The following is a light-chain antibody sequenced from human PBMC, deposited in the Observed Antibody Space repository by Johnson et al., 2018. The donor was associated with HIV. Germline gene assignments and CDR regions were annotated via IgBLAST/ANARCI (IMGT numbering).Light chain of an antibody. Sequence: SVLTQPPSVSAAPGQKVTISCSGSSSNIGNNYVSWYQVLPGTAPKLLIYENNKRPSGIPDRFSGSKSGTSATLGITGLQTGDEADYYCGTWDSSLSSYVFGTGTKVTVL. CDR1: SSNIGNNY. CDR3: GTWDSSLSSYV. V-gene: IGLV1-51*02. J-gene: IGLJ1*01. CDR2: ENN.